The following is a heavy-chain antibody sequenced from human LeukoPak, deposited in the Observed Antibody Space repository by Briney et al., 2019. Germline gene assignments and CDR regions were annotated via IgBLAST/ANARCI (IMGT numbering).Heavy chain of an antibody. J-gene: IGHJ4*02. Sequence: ASVKVSCKASGYTFTSYGISWVRQAPGQGLEWMGGIIPIVGTTNYAQMFQGRVTITADESTSTAYMELSSLRSEDTAVYYCARGGYYYDSSGYSRLPDYWGQGTLVTVSA. CDR2: IIPIVGTT. CDR1: GYTFTSYG. V-gene: IGHV1-69*13. CDR3: ARGGYYYDSSGYSRLPDY. D-gene: IGHD3-22*01.